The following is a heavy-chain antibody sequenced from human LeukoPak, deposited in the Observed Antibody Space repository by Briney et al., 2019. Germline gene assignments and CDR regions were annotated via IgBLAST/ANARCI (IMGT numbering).Heavy chain of an antibody. V-gene: IGHV3-23*01. CDR1: GFIFSSYA. J-gene: IGHJ4*02. D-gene: IGHD2-21*02. CDR2: ISGSGGST. CDR3: ASKWFCGGDCYYQIDF. Sequence: GGSLRLSCAASGFIFSSYAMTWVRQAPGKGLEWVSGISGSGGSTYYADSVKGRFTISRDNSKNTLYLQMNSLRAEDTAVYYCASKWFCGGDCYYQIDFWGQGTLVTVSS.